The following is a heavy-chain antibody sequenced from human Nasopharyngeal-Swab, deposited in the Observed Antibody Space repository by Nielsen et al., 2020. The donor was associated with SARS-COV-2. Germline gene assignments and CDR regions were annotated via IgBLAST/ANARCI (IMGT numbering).Heavy chain of an antibody. CDR3: AKYGRAFDI. J-gene: IGHJ3*02. Sequence: SLKISCAASGFTFDDYAMHWVRQAPGKGLEWVSGISWNSGSIGYADSVKGRFTISRDNAKNSLYLQMYSLRAEDTALYYCAKYGRAFDIWGQGTMVTVSS. CDR2: ISWNSGSI. CDR1: GFTFDDYA. V-gene: IGHV3-9*01.